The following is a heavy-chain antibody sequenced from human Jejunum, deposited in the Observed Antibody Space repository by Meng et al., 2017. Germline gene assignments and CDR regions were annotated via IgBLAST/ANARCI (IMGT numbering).Heavy chain of an antibody. J-gene: IGHJ4*02. CDR2: IWSDGGNE. CDR3: ARDRGLRDLDH. CDR1: EFTFSTYE. V-gene: IGHV3-33*08. D-gene: IGHD3-10*01. Sequence: GGSLRLSCAASEFTFSTYEMDWVRQAPGKGLEWVAMIWSDGGNEYDADSVKGRFTISRDNSKNTMYLQMDSLRAEDTSVYYCARDRGLRDLDHWGQGTLVTVSS.